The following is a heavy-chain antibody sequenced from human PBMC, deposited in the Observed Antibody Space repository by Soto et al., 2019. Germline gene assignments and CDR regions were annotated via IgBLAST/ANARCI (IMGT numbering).Heavy chain of an antibody. V-gene: IGHV3-23*01. J-gene: IGHJ3*02. CDR3: AKDLRSISISETMVPIWGAFDI. CDR1: GFTFSSYA. D-gene: IGHD3-10*01. CDR2: ISGSGGST. Sequence: GGSLRLSCAASGFTFSSYAMSWVRQAPGKGLEWVSAISGSGGSTYYADSVKGRFTISRDNSKNTLYLQMNSLRAEDTAVYYCAKDLRSISISETMVPIWGAFDIWGQGTMVTVSS.